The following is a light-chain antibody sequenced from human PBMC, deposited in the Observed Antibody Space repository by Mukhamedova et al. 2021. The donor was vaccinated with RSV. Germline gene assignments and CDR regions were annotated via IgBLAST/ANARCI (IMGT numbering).Light chain of an antibody. CDR3: QAWNTGTGVV. J-gene: IGLJ2*01. Sequence: TATLTCSGDKLDNRYACWYQQRPGQSPVLIIYQDNKRPSGIPGRFSASNSGNTATLTISGTQAMDEAVYYCQAWNTGTGVVFGGG. CDR2: QDN. V-gene: IGLV3-1*01. CDR1: KLDNRY.